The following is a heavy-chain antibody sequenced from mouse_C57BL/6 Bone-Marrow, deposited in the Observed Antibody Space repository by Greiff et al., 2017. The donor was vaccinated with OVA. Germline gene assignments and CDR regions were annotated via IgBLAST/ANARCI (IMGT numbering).Heavy chain of an antibody. CDR2: IWRGGST. V-gene: IGHV2-5*01. CDR1: GFSLTSYG. Sequence: VKLMESGPGLVQPSQSLSITCTVSGFSLTSYGVHWVRQSPGKGLEWLGVIWRGGSTDYNAAFMSRLSITKDNSKSQVFFKMNSLQADDTAIYYCAKPYDYDSYFDVWGTGTTVTVSS. J-gene: IGHJ1*03. CDR3: AKPYDYDSYFDV. D-gene: IGHD2-4*01.